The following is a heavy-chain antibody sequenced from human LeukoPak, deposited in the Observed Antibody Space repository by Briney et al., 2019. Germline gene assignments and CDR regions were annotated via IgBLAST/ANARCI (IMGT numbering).Heavy chain of an antibody. CDR3: TRDNDSRYPPHFDY. V-gene: IGHV1-69*06. Sequence: SVKVSCKASGGTFSNYAISWVRQAPGQGLEWMGGIIPIFGTANYAQKFRGRVTITADKSTRTAYMELSSLRSEDTAVYYCTRDNDSRYPPHFDYWGQGTLVTVSS. CDR2: IIPIFGTA. J-gene: IGHJ4*02. D-gene: IGHD3-16*01. CDR1: GGTFSNYA.